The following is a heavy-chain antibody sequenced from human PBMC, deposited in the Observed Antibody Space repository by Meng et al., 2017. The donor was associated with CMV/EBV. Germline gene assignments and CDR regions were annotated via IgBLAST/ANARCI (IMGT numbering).Heavy chain of an antibody. CDR1: FTFSTYA. CDR3: AKRTSYYDNSGYRIDY. CDR2: ISGRGDDT. J-gene: IGHJ4*02. D-gene: IGHD3-22*01. Sequence: FTFSTYAMPWVRQAPGKGLEWVSAISGRGDDTYYADSVKGRFTISRDNSKNSLHLQMNSLRAEDTAVYYCAKRTSYYDNSGYRIDYWGPGTLVTVSS. V-gene: IGHV3-23*01.